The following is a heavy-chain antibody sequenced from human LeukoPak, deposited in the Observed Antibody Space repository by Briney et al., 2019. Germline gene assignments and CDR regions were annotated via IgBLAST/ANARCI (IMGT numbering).Heavy chain of an antibody. D-gene: IGHD2-2*02. V-gene: IGHV3-11*04. CDR3: ARARGAILYYYYMDV. CDR2: ISSSGSTI. J-gene: IGHJ6*03. CDR1: GFTFSDYY. Sequence: GGSLRLSCAASGFTFSDYYVSWIRQAPGKGLEWVSYISSSGSTIYYADSVKGRFTISRDNAKNSLYLQMNSLRAEDTAVYYCARARGAILYYYYMDVWGKGTTVTVSS.